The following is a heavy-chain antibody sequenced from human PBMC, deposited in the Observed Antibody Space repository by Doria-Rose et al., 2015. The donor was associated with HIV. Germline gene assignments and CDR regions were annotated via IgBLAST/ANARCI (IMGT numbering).Heavy chain of an antibody. J-gene: IGHJ6*03. Sequence: VQLQESGPGLVKPSQTLSLTCTVSGGSINNGGYYWSWIRQHPGKGLEWIGYIYYSGSTYYNPSPKSRVTISVDTSKKQFSLNLTSVTAADTAIYYCARDFRYCSSTSCRTYYMDVWGRGTTVTVSS. CDR2: IYYSGST. CDR3: ARDFRYCSSTSCRTYYMDV. D-gene: IGHD2-2*01. CDR1: GGSINNGGYY. V-gene: IGHV4-31*03.